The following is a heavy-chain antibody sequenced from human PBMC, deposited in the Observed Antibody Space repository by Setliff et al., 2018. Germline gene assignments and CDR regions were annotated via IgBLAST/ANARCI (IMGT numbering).Heavy chain of an antibody. CDR1: GYSFTLYA. V-gene: IGHV1-3*03. D-gene: IGHD2-21*01. Sequence: ASVKVSCKASGYSFTLYAMHWMRQAPGQRLEWMGWMNIDNGKTEYSQEFQDRVTFTRDTFAETAYMELRSLTSDDMAVYYCARGYCDAIGCPAPLDYFDSWGQGTLVTVSS. CDR2: MNIDNGKT. CDR3: ARGYCDAIGCPAPLDYFDS. J-gene: IGHJ4*02.